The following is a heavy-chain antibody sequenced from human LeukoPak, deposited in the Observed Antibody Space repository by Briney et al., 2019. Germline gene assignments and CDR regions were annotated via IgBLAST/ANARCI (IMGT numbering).Heavy chain of an antibody. CDR2: INHSGST. D-gene: IGHD2-2*01. CDR1: GGSFSGYY. Sequence: SETLSLTCAVYGGSFSGYYWSWIRQPPGKGLEWIGEINHSGSTNYNTSLKSRVTISVDTSKNQFSLKLSSVTAADTAVYYCARGAIRWVVVPAAQTNWFDPWGQGTLVTVSS. V-gene: IGHV4-34*01. CDR3: ARGAIRWVVVPAAQTNWFDP. J-gene: IGHJ5*02.